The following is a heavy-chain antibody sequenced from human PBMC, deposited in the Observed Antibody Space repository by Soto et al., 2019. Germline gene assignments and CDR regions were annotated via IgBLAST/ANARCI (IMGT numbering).Heavy chain of an antibody. J-gene: IGHJ4*02. Sequence: AGSLRLSCAASGFTFRIYTMNWVRQAPGKGLEWVSSISGRGNYIYYADSLQGRFTISRDNAQNVIYLQMNSLRAEDTAIYYCVRDPFGDYQPLHFAYWGQGNLVTVSS. D-gene: IGHD4-17*01. CDR1: GFTFRIYT. CDR2: ISGRGNYI. V-gene: IGHV3-21*01. CDR3: VRDPFGDYQPLHFAY.